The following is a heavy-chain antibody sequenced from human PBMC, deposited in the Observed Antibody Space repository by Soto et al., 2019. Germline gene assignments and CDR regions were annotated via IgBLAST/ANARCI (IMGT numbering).Heavy chain of an antibody. CDR2: IYQTGST. J-gene: IGHJ6*02. CDR3: ARVSSSSAFGMDV. D-gene: IGHD6-6*01. Sequence: SETLSLTCAVSVGSIITINWCTWVRQPPGKGLDWIGEIYQTGSTSYNPSLESRVTISIDKSKNQFSLKLRSVTAADTAVYYCARVSSSSAFGMDVWGQGTTVTVSS. V-gene: IGHV4-4*02. CDR1: VGSIITINW.